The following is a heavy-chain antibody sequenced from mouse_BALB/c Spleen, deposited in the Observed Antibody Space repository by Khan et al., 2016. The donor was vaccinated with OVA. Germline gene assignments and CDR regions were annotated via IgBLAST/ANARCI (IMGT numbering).Heavy chain of an antibody. J-gene: IGHJ4*01. Sequence: VQLQQSGAELVRPGSSVKISCKASGYEFSSQWMNWVKQRPGQGLEWIGQIFPGDGNTNYSGKFKGKATLTADKSSSTAYMQLSSLTSEDSAVYFCARPIYYYGSSFRAMDYWGQGTSVTVSS. V-gene: IGHV1-80*01. D-gene: IGHD1-1*01. CDR2: IFPGDGNT. CDR1: GYEFSSQW. CDR3: ARPIYYYGSSFRAMDY.